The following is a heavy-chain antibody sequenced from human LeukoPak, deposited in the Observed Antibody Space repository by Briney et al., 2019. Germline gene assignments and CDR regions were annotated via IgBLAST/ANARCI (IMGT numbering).Heavy chain of an antibody. CDR3: ARDFTDSGSSLVYYYYYYMDV. J-gene: IGHJ6*03. V-gene: IGHV4-4*07. CDR1: GGSISSYY. CDR2: IYTSGST. D-gene: IGHD1-26*01. Sequence: RSETLSLTCTVSGGSISSYYWSWIRQPAGKGLEWIGRIYTSGSTNYNPSPKSRVTMSVDTSKRQISLKLSSVTAADTAVYYCARDFTDSGSSLVYYYYYYMDVWGKGITVTVSS.